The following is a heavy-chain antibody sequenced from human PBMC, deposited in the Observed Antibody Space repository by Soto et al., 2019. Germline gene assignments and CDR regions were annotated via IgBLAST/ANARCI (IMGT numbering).Heavy chain of an antibody. D-gene: IGHD4-17*01. V-gene: IGHV3-23*01. CDR1: GFTFSSYA. Sequence: GGSLRLSCAASGFTFSSYAMSWVRQAPGKGLEWVSAISGSGGSTYYADSVKGRFTISRDNSKNTLYLQMNSLRAEDTAVYYCAKERGLRLRLQRGYYFDYWGQGTLVTVSS. J-gene: IGHJ4*02. CDR3: AKERGLRLRLQRGYYFDY. CDR2: ISGSGGST.